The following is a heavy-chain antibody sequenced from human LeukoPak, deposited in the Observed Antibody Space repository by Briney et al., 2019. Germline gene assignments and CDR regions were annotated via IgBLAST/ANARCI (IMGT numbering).Heavy chain of an antibody. D-gene: IGHD3-10*01. J-gene: IGHJ3*02. CDR1: GGSFSGYY. Sequence: SETLSLTCAVYGGSFSGYYWSWIRQPPGKGLEWIGEINHSGSTNYDPSLKSRVTISVDTSKNQFSLKLSSVTAADTAVYYCARHPRITMVRGARNAFDIWGQGTMVTVSS. CDR2: INHSGST. V-gene: IGHV4-34*01. CDR3: ARHPRITMVRGARNAFDI.